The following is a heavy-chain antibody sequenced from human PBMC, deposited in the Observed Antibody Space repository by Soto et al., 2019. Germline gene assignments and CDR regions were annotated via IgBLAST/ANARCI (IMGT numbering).Heavy chain of an antibody. D-gene: IGHD3-3*01. CDR1: GFTFDDYA. CDR2: ISWNSGSI. J-gene: IGHJ4*02. V-gene: IGHV3-9*01. Sequence: TGGSLRLSCAASGFTFDDYAMHWVRQAPGKGLEWVSGISWNSGSIGYADSVKGRFTISRDNAKNSLYLQMNSLRAEDTALYYCAKEVFWSGYYFLDYWGQGTLVTVSP. CDR3: AKEVFWSGYYFLDY.